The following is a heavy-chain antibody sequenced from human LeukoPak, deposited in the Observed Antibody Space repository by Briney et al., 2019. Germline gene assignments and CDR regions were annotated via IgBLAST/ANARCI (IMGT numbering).Heavy chain of an antibody. V-gene: IGHV3-23*01. CDR1: GFTFSSYA. Sequence: GGSLRLSCAASGFTFSSYAMSWVRQTPGKGLEWVSTISGSGASTYYADSVKGRFTVSRDNSKNTLHLQMKSLRAADTAVYYCAQIPFRSGDYHFDYWGQGTLLTVSS. CDR3: AQIPFRSGDYHFDY. CDR2: ISGSGAST. D-gene: IGHD3-3*01. J-gene: IGHJ4*02.